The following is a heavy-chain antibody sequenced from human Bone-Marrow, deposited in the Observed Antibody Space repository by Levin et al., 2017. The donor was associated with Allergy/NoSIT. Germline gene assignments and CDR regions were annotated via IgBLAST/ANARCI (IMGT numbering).Heavy chain of an antibody. CDR1: GYTFSNFG. CDR2: ISAYNENT. J-gene: IGHJ4*02. D-gene: IGHD3-3*01. CDR3: ARVHRFGVVMPVPLDY. Sequence: LGESLKISCKASGYTFSNFGVSWVRQAPGQGLEWMGWISAYNENTNKAQNLQGRVTMTTDTSTSTAYMELRSLRSDDTAVYYCARVHRFGVVMPVPLDYWGQGTLVTVSS. V-gene: IGHV1-18*01.